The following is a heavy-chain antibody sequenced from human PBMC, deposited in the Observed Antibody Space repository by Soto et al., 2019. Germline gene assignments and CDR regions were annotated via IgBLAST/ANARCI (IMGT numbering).Heavy chain of an antibody. J-gene: IGHJ4*02. CDR1: GFTFSSYW. D-gene: IGHD2-15*01. V-gene: IGHV3-7*01. Sequence: EVQLVESGGGLVQPGGSLRLCCAASGFTFSSYWMSWVRQAPGKGLEWVANIKQDGSEKYYVDSVKGRFTISRDNAKNSLYLQMNSLRAEDTAVYYCARDWACSGGSCYSRGGDYWGQGTLVTVSS. CDR2: IKQDGSEK. CDR3: ARDWACSGGSCYSRGGDY.